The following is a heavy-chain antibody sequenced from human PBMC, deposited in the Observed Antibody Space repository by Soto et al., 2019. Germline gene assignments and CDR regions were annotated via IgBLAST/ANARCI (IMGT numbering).Heavy chain of an antibody. CDR1: GYGLTSFW. J-gene: IGHJ3*02. Sequence: PGESLKTSCKTSGYGLTSFWIGWVRQMPGKGLEYMGIIHPVDSDTRYNPSFQGQVTISAAKPHNTAYLQWTSLKGSGTAMYYRARQHPDEAFDIWGQGTLVTVSS. V-gene: IGHV5-51*01. CDR2: IHPVDSDT. CDR3: ARQHPDEAFDI.